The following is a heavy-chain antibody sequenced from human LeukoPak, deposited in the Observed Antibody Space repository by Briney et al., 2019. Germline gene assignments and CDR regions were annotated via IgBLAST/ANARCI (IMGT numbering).Heavy chain of an antibody. V-gene: IGHV4-4*07. CDR1: GGSIRSYY. CDR3: ARVRLWFGELVGRPRWYYYMDV. CDR2: IYTSEIT. J-gene: IGHJ6*03. D-gene: IGHD3-10*01. Sequence: PSETLSLTCTVSGGSIRSYYWSWIRQPAGKGLEWIGRIYTSEITNYNPSLKSRVTMSVDTSKNQFSLKLSSVTAADTAVYYCARVRLWFGELVGRPRWYYYMDVWGKGTTVTISS.